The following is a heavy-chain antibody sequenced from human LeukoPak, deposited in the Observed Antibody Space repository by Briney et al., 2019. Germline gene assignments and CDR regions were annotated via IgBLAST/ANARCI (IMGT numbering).Heavy chain of an antibody. V-gene: IGHV4-4*07. CDR3: ARDPHVDDYGDYFDY. J-gene: IGHJ4*02. D-gene: IGHD4-17*01. Sequence: PSETLSLTCTVSGGSISSYYWSWIRQPAGKGLEWIGRIYTSGSTNYNPSLKSRVTISVDTSKNQFSLKLSSVTAADTAVYYCARDPHVDDYGDYFDYWGQGTLVTVSS. CDR2: IYTSGST. CDR1: GGSISSYY.